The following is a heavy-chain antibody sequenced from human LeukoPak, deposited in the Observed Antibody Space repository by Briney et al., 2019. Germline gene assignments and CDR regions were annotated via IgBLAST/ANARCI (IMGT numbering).Heavy chain of an antibody. J-gene: IGHJ4*02. CDR2: ISSSSSYI. V-gene: IGHV3-21*01. CDR1: GFTFSSYG. Sequence: GGSLRLSCAASGFTFSSYGMHWVRQAPGKGLEWVSSISSSSSYIYYADSVKGRFTISRDNAKNSLYLQMNSLRAEDTAVYYCARGYCTNGVCYSGLGYWGQGTLVTVSS. D-gene: IGHD2-8*01. CDR3: ARGYCTNGVCYSGLGY.